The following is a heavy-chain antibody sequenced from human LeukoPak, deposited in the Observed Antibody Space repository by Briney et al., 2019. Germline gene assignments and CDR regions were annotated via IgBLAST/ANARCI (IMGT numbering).Heavy chain of an antibody. V-gene: IGHV1-2*06. D-gene: IGHD3-10*01. Sequence: ASVKVSCKASGYTFTGYYMHWVRQAPGQGLEWMGRINPNSGGTNYAQKFQGRVTVTRDTSISTAYMELSRLRSDDTAVYYCARNSLNYYGSDFDYWGQGTLVTVSS. CDR1: GYTFTGYY. CDR2: INPNSGGT. J-gene: IGHJ4*02. CDR3: ARNSLNYYGSDFDY.